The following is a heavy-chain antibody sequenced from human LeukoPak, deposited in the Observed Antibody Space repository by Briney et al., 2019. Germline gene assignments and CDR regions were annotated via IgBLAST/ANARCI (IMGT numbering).Heavy chain of an antibody. CDR1: GYTFTSYY. Sequence: ASVKVSCKASGYTFTSYYMHWVRQAPGQGLEWMGIINPGGGGTSYAQKFQGRVTMTRDTSKNQFSLKLSSVTAADTAVYYCARSGRRELAPLHWGQGTLVTVSS. J-gene: IGHJ4*02. D-gene: IGHD3-10*01. CDR3: ARSGRRELAPLH. V-gene: IGHV1-46*01. CDR2: INPGGGGT.